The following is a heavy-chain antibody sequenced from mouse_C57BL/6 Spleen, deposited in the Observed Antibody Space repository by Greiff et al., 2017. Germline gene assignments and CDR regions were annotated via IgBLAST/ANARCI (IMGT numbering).Heavy chain of an antibody. CDR3: ARGGNWAFDY. CDR1: GYSITSGYY. Sequence: EVKLQESGPGLVKPSQSLSLTCSVTGYSITSGYYWNWIRQFPGNKLEWMGYISYDGSNNYNPSLKNRISITRDTSKNQFFLKLNSVTTEDTATYYCARGGNWAFDYWGQGTTLTVSS. J-gene: IGHJ2*01. V-gene: IGHV3-6*01. CDR2: ISYDGSN. D-gene: IGHD4-1*01.